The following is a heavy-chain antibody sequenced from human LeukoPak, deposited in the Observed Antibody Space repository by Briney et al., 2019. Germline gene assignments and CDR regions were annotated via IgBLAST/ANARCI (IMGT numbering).Heavy chain of an antibody. J-gene: IGHJ4*02. CDR3: ATDYYGSGSYYY. Sequence: ASVKVSCKVSGYTLTELSMYWVRQAPGKGLEWMGGFDPEDGETIYAQKFQGRVTMTEDTSTDTAYMELSSLRSEDTAVYYCATDYYGSGSYYYWGQGTLVTVSS. CDR2: FDPEDGET. D-gene: IGHD3-10*01. CDR1: GYTLTELS. V-gene: IGHV1-24*01.